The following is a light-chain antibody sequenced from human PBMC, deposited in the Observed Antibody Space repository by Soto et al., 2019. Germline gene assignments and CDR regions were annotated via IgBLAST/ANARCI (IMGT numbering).Light chain of an antibody. CDR1: QSVSTY. CDR3: QQYGSSGT. V-gene: IGKV3-11*01. J-gene: IGKJ1*01. CDR2: DAS. Sequence: EVVLTQSPATLSLSPWERATLSCRASQSVSTYLGWYQQKPGQAPRLLISDASNRASGIPDRFSGSGSGTDFTLTISSLEPEDFAIYYCQQYGSSGTFGQGTKVDIK.